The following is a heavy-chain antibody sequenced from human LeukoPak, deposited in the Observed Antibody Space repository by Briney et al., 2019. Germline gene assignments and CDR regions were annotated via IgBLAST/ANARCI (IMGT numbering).Heavy chain of an antibody. CDR3: AGLDGRRGDYYFDY. Sequence: SETLSLTCTVSGGSISSYYWSWIRQPPGKGLEWIGYIYYSGSTNYNPSLKSRVTISVDTSKNQFSLKLSSVTAADTAVYYCAGLDGRRGDYYFDYWGQGTLVTVSS. V-gene: IGHV4-59*08. CDR1: GGSISSYY. J-gene: IGHJ4*02. CDR2: IYYSGST. D-gene: IGHD5-24*01.